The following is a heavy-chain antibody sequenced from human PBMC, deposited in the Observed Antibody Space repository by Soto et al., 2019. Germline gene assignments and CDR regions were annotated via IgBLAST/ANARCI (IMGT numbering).Heavy chain of an antibody. D-gene: IGHD2-21*02. CDR3: ARHQSIVVVTAARGFDI. CDR1: GGSISSNSHY. J-gene: IGHJ3*02. V-gene: IGHV4-39*01. Sequence: QLQLQESGPGLVKPSETLSLTCSVSGGSISSNSHYWVWIRQPPGKGLEWIGSIYYNGDTYYNPSLKSRVTMSGDTSKNQVSVNVNSVAAADTAVYYCARHQSIVVVTAARGFDIWGQGTMVTVSS. CDR2: IYYNGDT.